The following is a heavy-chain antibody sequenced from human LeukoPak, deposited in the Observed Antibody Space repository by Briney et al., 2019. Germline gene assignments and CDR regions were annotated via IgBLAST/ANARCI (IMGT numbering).Heavy chain of an antibody. D-gene: IGHD3-22*01. V-gene: IGHV1-8*01. Sequence: ASVKVSCKASGYTFTSYDINWVRQATGQGLEWMGWMNPNSGNTGYAQKFQGRVTMTRNTSISTAYMELSSLRSEDTAVYYCARWCYYDSSGHYYFDYWGQGTLVTVSS. CDR1: GYTFTSYD. J-gene: IGHJ4*02. CDR2: MNPNSGNT. CDR3: ARWCYYDSSGHYYFDY.